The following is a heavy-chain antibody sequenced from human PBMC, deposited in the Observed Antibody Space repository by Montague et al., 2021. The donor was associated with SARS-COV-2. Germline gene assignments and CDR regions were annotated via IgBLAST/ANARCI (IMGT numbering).Heavy chain of an antibody. D-gene: IGHD6-13*01. J-gene: IGHJ6*02. Sequence: SETLSLTCTVSGGSISSSCYYWGWIRQPPGKGLEWIVSIYYSGSTYYNPSLKSPVTISVDTSKIQFSLKLSSVTAADTSVYYCARVGRQQLVRLSGMDVWGQGTTVTVSS. CDR1: GGSISSSCYY. V-gene: IGHV4-39*07. CDR3: ARVGRQQLVRLSGMDV. CDR2: IYYSGST.